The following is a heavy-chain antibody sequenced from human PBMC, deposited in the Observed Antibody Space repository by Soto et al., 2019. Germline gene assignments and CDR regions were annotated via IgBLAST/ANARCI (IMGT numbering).Heavy chain of an antibody. J-gene: IGHJ6*02. Sequence: QPGGSLRLSCAASGFTFSSYAMSWVRQAPGKGLEWVSAISGSGGSTYYADSVKGRFTISRDNSKNTLYLQMNSLRAEDTAVYYCAKRGVTGTTGYYGMDVWGQGTTVTVSS. CDR1: GFTFSSYA. D-gene: IGHD1-20*01. V-gene: IGHV3-23*01. CDR2: ISGSGGST. CDR3: AKRGVTGTTGYYGMDV.